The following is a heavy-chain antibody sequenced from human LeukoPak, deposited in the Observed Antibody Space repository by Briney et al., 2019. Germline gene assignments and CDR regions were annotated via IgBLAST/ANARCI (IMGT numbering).Heavy chain of an antibody. CDR3: ARVGLEYHDSSGYWMLDP. D-gene: IGHD3-22*01. CDR1: GGTFSSYA. J-gene: IGHJ5*02. Sequence: GASVKVSCKASGGTFSSYAFSWVRQAPGQGLEWMGGIIPIFGTENYAQKFQGRVTITTDESTSTDYMELSRLRSEDTAVYYCARVGLEYHDSSGYWMLDPWGQGTLVTVSS. V-gene: IGHV1-69*05. CDR2: IIPIFGTE.